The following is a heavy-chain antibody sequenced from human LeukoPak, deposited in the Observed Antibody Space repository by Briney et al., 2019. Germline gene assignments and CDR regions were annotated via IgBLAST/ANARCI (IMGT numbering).Heavy chain of an antibody. CDR1: GGSFSGYY. Sequence: PSETLSLTCAVYGGSFSGYYWSWIRQPPGKGLEWIGEINHSGSTNYNPSLKSRVTISVDTSKNQFSLKLSSVTAADTAVYYCARRSLGDYWGQGTLVTASS. J-gene: IGHJ4*02. D-gene: IGHD3-16*01. V-gene: IGHV4-34*01. CDR3: ARRSLGDY. CDR2: INHSGST.